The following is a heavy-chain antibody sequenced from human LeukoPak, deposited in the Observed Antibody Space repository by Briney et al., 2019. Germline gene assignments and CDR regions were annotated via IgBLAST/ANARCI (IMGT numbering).Heavy chain of an antibody. CDR3: AKVTGWELLRNAFDI. J-gene: IGHJ3*02. CDR1: GFTFSSYA. CDR2: ISGSGGST. Sequence: PGGSLRLSCAASGFTSGFTFSSYAMSWVRQAPGKGLEWVSAISGSGGSTYYADSVKGRFTISRDNSKNTLYLQMNSLRAEDTAVYYCAKVTGWELLRNAFDIWGQGTMVTVSS. D-gene: IGHD1-26*01. V-gene: IGHV3-23*01.